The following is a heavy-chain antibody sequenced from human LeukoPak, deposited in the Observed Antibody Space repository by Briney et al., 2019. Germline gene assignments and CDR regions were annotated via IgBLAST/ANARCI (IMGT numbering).Heavy chain of an antibody. CDR3: AKDSAQWELLPYEENDY. D-gene: IGHD1-26*01. CDR1: GFTFSSYA. J-gene: IGHJ4*02. CDR2: ISGSGGST. V-gene: IGHV3-23*01. Sequence: GGPLRLSCAASGFTFSSYAMSWVRQAPGKGLEWVSAISGSGGSTYYADSVKGRFTISRDNSKNTLYLQMNSLRAEDTAVYYCAKDSAQWELLPYEENDYWGQGTLVTVSS.